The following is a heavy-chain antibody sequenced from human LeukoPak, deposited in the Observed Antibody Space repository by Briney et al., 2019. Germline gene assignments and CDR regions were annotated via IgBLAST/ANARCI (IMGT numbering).Heavy chain of an antibody. CDR2: IGSSVNNT. CDR1: GFTFSNYA. CDR3: AKDQAFDWFYYYYGMDV. V-gene: IGHV3-23*01. Sequence: PGGSLRLSCAGSGFTFSNYALSWIRQAPGKGLEGVSSIGSSVNNTHYADTVKGRFTISRDNSKNTLYLQMNSLRAEETAVYYCAKDQAFDWFYYYYGMDVWGLGTTVIVSS. J-gene: IGHJ6*01. D-gene: IGHD3-9*01.